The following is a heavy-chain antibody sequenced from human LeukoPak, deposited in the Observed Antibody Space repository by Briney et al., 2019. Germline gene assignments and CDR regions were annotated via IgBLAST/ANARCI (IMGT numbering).Heavy chain of an antibody. J-gene: IGHJ6*03. CDR3: ARDVDGYGHMDV. D-gene: IGHD5-18*01. Sequence: PSQTLSLTCTVSGASISIGSYHWGWIRQPAGKGLEWIGRVFTGGGTYFNPSLKSRVTLSIDTSKNQFSLRLTSVTAADTAVYYCARDVDGYGHMDVWGKGTAVTVSS. V-gene: IGHV4-61*02. CDR2: VFTGGGT. CDR1: GASISIGSYH.